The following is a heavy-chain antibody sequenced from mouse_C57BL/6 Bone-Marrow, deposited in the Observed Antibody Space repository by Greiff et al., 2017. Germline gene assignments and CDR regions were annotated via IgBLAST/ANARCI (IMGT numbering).Heavy chain of an antibody. D-gene: IGHD2-4*01. J-gene: IGHJ3*01. CDR2: IYPRSGNT. Sequence: VQLQQSGAELARPGASVKLSCKASGYTFTSYGISWVKQRTGQGLEWIGEIYPRSGNTYYNEKFKGKATLTADKSSSTAYMELRSLTSEDSAVYFCAREEDYDVYWFAYWGQGTLVTVSA. CDR1: GYTFTSYG. CDR3: AREEDYDVYWFAY. V-gene: IGHV1-81*01.